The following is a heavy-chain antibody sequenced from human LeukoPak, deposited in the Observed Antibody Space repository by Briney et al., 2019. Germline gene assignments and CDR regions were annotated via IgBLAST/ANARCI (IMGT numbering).Heavy chain of an antibody. V-gene: IGHV4-39*07. J-gene: IGHJ5*02. CDR2: IYHSGST. CDR3: ARDPGGGWFDP. Sequence: SETLSLTCSVSGGSIITNNCYWGWIRQPPGKGLEWIGEIYHSGSTNYNPSLKSRVTISVDKSKNQFSLKLSSVTAADTAVYYCARDPGGGWFDPWGQGTLVTVSS. CDR1: GGSIITNNC. D-gene: IGHD3-16*01.